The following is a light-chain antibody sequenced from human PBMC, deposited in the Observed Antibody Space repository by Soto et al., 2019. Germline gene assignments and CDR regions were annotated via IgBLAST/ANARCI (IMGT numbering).Light chain of an antibody. J-gene: IGLJ3*02. CDR1: SSDVGSYNL. CDR2: EVN. V-gene: IGLV2-23*02. Sequence: QSLLTQPASVSGSPGQSITLSCTGTSSDVGSYNLVSWFQQHPDKAPKLMIFEVNKRPSGISNRFSGSKSGNTASLTISGLQAEDEADYYCCSYAGSTTSFGGGTKLTVL. CDR3: CSYAGSTTS.